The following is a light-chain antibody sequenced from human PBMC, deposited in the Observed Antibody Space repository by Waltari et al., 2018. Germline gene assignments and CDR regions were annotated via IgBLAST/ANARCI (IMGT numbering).Light chain of an antibody. CDR2: KDM. V-gene: IGLV3-25*03. J-gene: IGLJ1*01. CDR3: QSADSSGIYV. CDR1: ALAETD. Sequence: SSELTQPPSVSVSPGQTARITCSGPALAETDGHWYQKRPGQAPVLVIYKDMERPSGIPERFSGSRSGKTVTLTISGVQAEDAADYYCQSADSSGIYVFGSGTQVTVL.